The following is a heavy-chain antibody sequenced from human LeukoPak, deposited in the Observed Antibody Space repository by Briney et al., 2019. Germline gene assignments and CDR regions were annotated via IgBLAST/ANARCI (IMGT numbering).Heavy chain of an antibody. V-gene: IGHV3-7*01. J-gene: IGHJ4*02. Sequence: GGSLRLSCAASGFTFSSYWMSWVRQAPGKGLEWVANIRKDGSEKYYVDSVKGRFTISRDNAKNSLYLQMNSLRAEDTAVYYCARSGGYFADYWGREPWSPSPQ. CDR1: GFTFSSYW. CDR3: ARSGGYFADY. CDR2: IRKDGSEK. D-gene: IGHD2-15*01.